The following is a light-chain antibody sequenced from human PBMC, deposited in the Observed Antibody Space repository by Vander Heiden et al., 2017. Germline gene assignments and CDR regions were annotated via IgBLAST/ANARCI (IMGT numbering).Light chain of an antibody. CDR3: RQEDNLLIA. J-gene: IGKJ5*01. CDR2: DAS. Sequence: DIQMTQSPSSLSASVGDRVTITCQASQDISNYLNWYQQKPGLAPKLLIYDASKLETGVPSRFSGSGSRTAFTFTVSSLQREAIPTCYCRQEDNLLIAFGQGTRLEIK. V-gene: IGKV1-33*01. CDR1: QDISNY.